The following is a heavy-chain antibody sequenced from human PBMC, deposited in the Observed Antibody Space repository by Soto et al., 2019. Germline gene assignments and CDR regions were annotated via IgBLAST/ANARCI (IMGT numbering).Heavy chain of an antibody. CDR1: GFTFTSSA. CDR2: IVVGSGNT. J-gene: IGHJ5*02. D-gene: IGHD3-9*01. V-gene: IGHV1-58*01. CDR3: AADKTYYDILTGYPEPNWFDP. Sequence: ASVKVCCTASGFTFTSSAVHCVRQARGQRLEWIGWIVVGSGNTNYAQKFQERVTITRDMSTSTAYMELSSLRSEDTAVYYCAADKTYYDILTGYPEPNWFDPWGQGTLVTVSS.